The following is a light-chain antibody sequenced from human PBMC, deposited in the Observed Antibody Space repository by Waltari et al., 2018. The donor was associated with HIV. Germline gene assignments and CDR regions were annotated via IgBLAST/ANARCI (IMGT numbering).Light chain of an antibody. CDR2: LNSDGSH. V-gene: IGLV4-69*01. Sequence: QVVLTQSPSASASLGASVKLTCTLSSGHSNYAIAWHQLQPGKGPRYLMKLNSDGSHTKGDGIPDRFSGPSSAPERYLTLSILQSEDEADSYCQTWGTGIRVFGGGTKLTVL. J-gene: IGLJ3*02. CDR3: QTWGTGIRV. CDR1: SGHSNYA.